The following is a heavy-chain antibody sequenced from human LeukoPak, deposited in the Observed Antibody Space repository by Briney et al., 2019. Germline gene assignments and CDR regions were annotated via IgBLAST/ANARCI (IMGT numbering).Heavy chain of an antibody. CDR2: IYSTGST. V-gene: IGHV4-59*13. D-gene: IGHD1-26*01. Sequence: SETLSLTCTVSGGSISSYYWTWIRQPPGKGLEWIGEIYSTGSTNYNPYLKRRVTISVDTSKNQFSLKLSSVTAADTAVYFCARVRIGETSYDASDVWGLGTMVTVSS. CDR1: GGSISSYY. J-gene: IGHJ3*01. CDR3: ARVRIGETSYDASDV.